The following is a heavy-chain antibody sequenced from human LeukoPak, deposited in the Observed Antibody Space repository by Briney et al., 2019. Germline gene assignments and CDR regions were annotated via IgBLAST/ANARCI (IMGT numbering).Heavy chain of an antibody. J-gene: IGHJ4*02. Sequence: GGSLRLSCAASGFTFSNYWMSWVRQAPGKGLEWVANIKQDGREKYYVDSVKGRFTISRDNAKNSLYLQMNSLRAEDTAVYYCAKAVVPVISQHYFDYWGQGTLVTVSS. CDR3: AKAVVPVISQHYFDY. V-gene: IGHV3-7*03. D-gene: IGHD3-22*01. CDR1: GFTFSNYW. CDR2: IKQDGREK.